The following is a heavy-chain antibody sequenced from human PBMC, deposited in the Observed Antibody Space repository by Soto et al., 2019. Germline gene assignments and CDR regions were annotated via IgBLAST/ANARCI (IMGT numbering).Heavy chain of an antibody. CDR2: INPNSGGT. Sequence: ASVKVSCKASGYTFTGCYMHCVRQAPGQGLEWMGWINPNSGGTNYAQKFQGWVTMTRDTSISTAYMELSRLRSDDTAVYYCARGGVAARPELGYYYYGMDVWGQGTTVTVSS. CDR1: GYTFTGCY. J-gene: IGHJ6*02. CDR3: ARGGVAARPELGYYYYGMDV. V-gene: IGHV1-2*04. D-gene: IGHD6-6*01.